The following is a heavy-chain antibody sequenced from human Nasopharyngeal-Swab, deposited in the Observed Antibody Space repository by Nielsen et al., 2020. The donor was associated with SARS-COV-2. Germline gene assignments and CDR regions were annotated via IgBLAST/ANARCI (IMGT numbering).Heavy chain of an antibody. CDR3: SREVVGGLVDS. D-gene: IGHD1-26*01. Sequence: SETLSLTCTVSSGSISSGSIRSYYWSWIRQPPGKGLEWIGYFSYTGITHYNPSLKTRVTISVEMFKNQFSLKLSSVAAADTAVYYCSREVVGGLVDSWGQGTLVTVSS. J-gene: IGHJ4*02. CDR2: FSYTGIT. CDR1: SGSISSGSIRSYY. V-gene: IGHV4-61*01.